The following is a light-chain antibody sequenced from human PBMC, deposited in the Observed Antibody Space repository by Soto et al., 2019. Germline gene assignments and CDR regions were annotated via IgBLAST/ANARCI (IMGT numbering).Light chain of an antibody. V-gene: IGLV2-14*01. J-gene: IGLJ1*01. CDR1: SSDVGFYNY. CDR3: SSFTSSSTYV. Sequence: QSALTQPASVSGSPGQSITISGTGTSSDVGFYNYVSWYQQHPGKAPKLMIYEVNNRPSGVSNRFSGSKSGNTASLTISGLQAEDDADYYYSSFTSSSTYVFGTGTKVTVL. CDR2: EVN.